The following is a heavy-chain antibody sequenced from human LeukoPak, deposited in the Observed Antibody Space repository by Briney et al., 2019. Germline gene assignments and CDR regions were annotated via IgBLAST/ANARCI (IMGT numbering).Heavy chain of an antibody. CDR3: ARGVMPQLPDWFDP. J-gene: IGHJ5*02. Sequence: GGSLRLSCAASGFTFRNYDMHWVRQPPGKGLVWVAFIRYDGSTNYYAESVKGRFTISRDNSKNTMYLQIDSLRAEDTAVYYCARGVMPQLPDWFDPWGQGTLVTVSS. D-gene: IGHD2-2*01. CDR2: IRYDGSTN. CDR1: GFTFRNYD. V-gene: IGHV3-30*02.